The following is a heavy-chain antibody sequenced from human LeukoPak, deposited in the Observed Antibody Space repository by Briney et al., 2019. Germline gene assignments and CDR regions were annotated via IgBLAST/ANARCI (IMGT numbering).Heavy chain of an antibody. CDR3: ARAVRYSSGRGYDY. V-gene: IGHV3-21*01. D-gene: IGHD6-19*01. Sequence: GGSLRLSCAASGFTFSSYSMNWVRQAPGKGLEWVSSISSSSSYIYYADSVKGRFTISRENAKNSLYLQMNSLRAEDTAVYYCARAVRYSSGRGYDYWGQGTLVTVSS. CDR1: GFTFSSYS. J-gene: IGHJ4*02. CDR2: ISSSSSYI.